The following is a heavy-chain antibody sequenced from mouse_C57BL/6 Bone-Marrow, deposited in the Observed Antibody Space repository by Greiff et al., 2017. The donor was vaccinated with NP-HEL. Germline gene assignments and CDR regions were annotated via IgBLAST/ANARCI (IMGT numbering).Heavy chain of an antibody. J-gene: IGHJ4*01. CDR3: AINYYGSSDPYYYAMDY. CDR2: IWTGGGT. D-gene: IGHD1-1*01. Sequence: QVQLKESGPGLVAPSQSLSITCTVSGFSLTSYAISWVRQPPGTGLEWLGVIWTGGGTNYNSALKSRLSISKDNSKSQVFLKMNSLQTDDTARYYCAINYYGSSDPYYYAMDYWGQGTSVTVSS. V-gene: IGHV2-9-1*01. CDR1: GFSLTSYA.